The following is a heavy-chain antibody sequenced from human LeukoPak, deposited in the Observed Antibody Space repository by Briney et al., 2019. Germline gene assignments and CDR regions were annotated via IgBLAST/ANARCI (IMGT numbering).Heavy chain of an antibody. CDR2: INPNSGGT. V-gene: IGHV1-2*02. D-gene: IGHD2-2*01. Sequence: ASVKVSCKASGYTFTGYYMHWVRQAPGQGLEWMGWINPNSGGTNYAQKFQGRVTMTRDTSISTAYMELSRLRSDDTAVYYCARAPLMEYQLLTDDYWGQGTLVTVSS. CDR3: ARAPLMEYQLLTDDY. CDR1: GYTFTGYY. J-gene: IGHJ4*02.